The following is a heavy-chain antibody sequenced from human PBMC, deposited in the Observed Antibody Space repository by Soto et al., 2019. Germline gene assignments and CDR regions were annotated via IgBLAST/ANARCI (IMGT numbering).Heavy chain of an antibody. CDR1: GYTFTKFG. V-gene: IGHV1-18*01. J-gene: IGHJ5*02. CDR3: ARRLKGGDGTENWFDP. D-gene: IGHD6-13*01. Sequence: QVRLVQSGAEVKKPGASVKVSCKSSGYTFTKFGISWVRQAPGQGLEWMGWNSAYNDNTNYAQKLQGRVTMTADTSTSTAYMELRSLRADDTAVYYCARRLKGGDGTENWFDPWGQGTLVTVSS. CDR2: NSAYNDNT.